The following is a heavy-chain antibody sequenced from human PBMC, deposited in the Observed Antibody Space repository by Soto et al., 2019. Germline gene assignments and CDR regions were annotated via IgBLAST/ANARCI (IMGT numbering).Heavy chain of an antibody. CDR1: GFTFSSYA. CDR3: AKDPALRFLEWLLPTPFDY. J-gene: IGHJ4*02. V-gene: IGHV3-23*01. Sequence: EVQLLESGGGLVQPGGSLRLSCAASGFTFSSYAMSWVRQAPGKGLEWVSAISGSGGSTYYADSVKGRFTISRDNSKNTLCLQMNSLRAEDTAVYYCAKDPALRFLEWLLPTPFDYWGQGTLVTVSS. CDR2: ISGSGGST. D-gene: IGHD3-3*01.